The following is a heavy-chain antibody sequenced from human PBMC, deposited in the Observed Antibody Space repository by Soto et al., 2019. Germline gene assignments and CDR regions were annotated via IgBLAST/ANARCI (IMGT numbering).Heavy chain of an antibody. V-gene: IGHV5-10-1*01. CDR1: GYSFASYW. D-gene: IGHD3-10*01. CDR3: ARYGNYYGMDV. CDR2: IDPSDSYT. Sequence: ESLKLSFKGSGYSFASYWISWVRQMPGKGLEWMGRIDPSDSYTNYSPSFQGHVTISADKSISTAYLQWSSLKASDTAMYYCARYGNYYGMDVWGQGTTVTVSS. J-gene: IGHJ6*02.